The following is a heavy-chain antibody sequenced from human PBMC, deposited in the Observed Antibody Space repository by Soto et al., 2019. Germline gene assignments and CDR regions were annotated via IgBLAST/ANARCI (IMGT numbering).Heavy chain of an antibody. J-gene: IGHJ6*02. D-gene: IGHD3-3*01. Sequence: ASVKVSCKASGYTFTGYYMHWVRQAPGQGLEWMGWINPNSGGTNYAQKFQGRVTMTRDTSISTAYMELSRLRSDDTAVYYCARGGHTRFLGYYYYYGMDVWGQGTTVTVYS. CDR3: ARGGHTRFLGYYYYYGMDV. CDR2: INPNSGGT. CDR1: GYTFTGYY. V-gene: IGHV1-2*02.